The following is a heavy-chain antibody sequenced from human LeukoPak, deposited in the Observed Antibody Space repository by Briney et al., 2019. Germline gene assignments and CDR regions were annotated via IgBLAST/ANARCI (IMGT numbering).Heavy chain of an antibody. D-gene: IGHD4-23*01. V-gene: IGHV3-74*01. CDR1: GFTFSSYW. CDR3: VRGNDYGGPHY. CDR2: IDRDGSRI. Sequence: GGSLRLSCAVSGFTFSSYWMHWVRQVPGKGLVWVSRIDRDGSRINYADSVKGRFTISRDNGKNTLFLQMNSLRAEDAAVYYCVRGNDYGGPHYWGQGTLVTVSS. J-gene: IGHJ4*02.